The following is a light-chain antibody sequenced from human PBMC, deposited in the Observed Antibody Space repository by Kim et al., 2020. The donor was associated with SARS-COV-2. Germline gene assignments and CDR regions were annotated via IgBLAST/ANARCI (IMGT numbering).Light chain of an antibody. Sequence: LSPGERPTLSCRACQNVRKYLVWYQQKPGQAPSLLIYDANNRATGVPARFSGSGFATDFTLTISSLEPEDFAVYYCQQRSDWPLTFGGGTKVDIK. J-gene: IGKJ4*01. V-gene: IGKV3-11*01. CDR3: QQRSDWPLT. CDR1: QNVRKY. CDR2: DAN.